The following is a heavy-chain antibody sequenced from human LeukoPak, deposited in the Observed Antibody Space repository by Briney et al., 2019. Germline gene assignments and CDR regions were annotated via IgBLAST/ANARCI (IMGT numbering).Heavy chain of an antibody. J-gene: IGHJ4*02. V-gene: IGHV3-11*04. Sequence: GGSLRLSCAASGFTLRDYYMSWMRQGPGKGLEWVSYISSRGSTIYYADSVKGRFTISRDNAKNSLYLQMNSLRVEDTAMYYCARRDYSNYGYFDYWGQGTLVTVSS. CDR3: ARRDYSNYGYFDY. D-gene: IGHD4-11*01. CDR2: ISSRGSTI. CDR1: GFTLRDYY.